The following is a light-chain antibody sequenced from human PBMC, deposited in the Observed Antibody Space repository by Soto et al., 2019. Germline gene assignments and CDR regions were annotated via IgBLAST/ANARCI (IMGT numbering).Light chain of an antibody. V-gene: IGLV2-14*01. CDR1: SSDIGAYDY. CDR2: EVS. Sequence: QSVLTQPASVSGSPGQSITISCTGTSSDIGAYDYVSWYQQHPGKAPKVMIYEVSNRPSGVSHRFSGSKSGNTASLTISGLQAEDEADYYCSSYAGSNNLVFGGGTKLTVL. J-gene: IGLJ2*01. CDR3: SSYAGSNNLV.